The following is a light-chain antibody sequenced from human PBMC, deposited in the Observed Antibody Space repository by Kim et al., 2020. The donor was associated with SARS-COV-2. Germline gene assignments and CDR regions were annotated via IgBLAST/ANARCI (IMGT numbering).Light chain of an antibody. Sequence: PGERATLSCRTSQRISSSYLGWYQQKPGQPPRLLIYAASSRATGIPDRFSGSGSETDFTLTITRLEPEDFAVYYCQQYGSSLPWTFGQGTKVDIK. J-gene: IGKJ1*01. CDR3: QQYGSSLPWT. V-gene: IGKV3-20*01. CDR1: QRISSSY. CDR2: AAS.